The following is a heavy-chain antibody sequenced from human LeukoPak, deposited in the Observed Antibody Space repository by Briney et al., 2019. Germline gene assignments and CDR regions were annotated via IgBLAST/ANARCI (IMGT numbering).Heavy chain of an antibody. D-gene: IGHD5-18*01. CDR1: GGSISSYY. CDR2: IYTSGST. Sequence: KASETLSLTCTVSGGSISSYYWSWIRQPAGKGLEWIGRIYTSGSTNYNPSLKSRVTMSVDTSKNQFSLKLSSVTAADTAAYYCARSLQRRIQLWLKDAFDIWGQGTMVTVSS. CDR3: ARSLQRRIQLWLKDAFDI. J-gene: IGHJ3*02. V-gene: IGHV4-4*07.